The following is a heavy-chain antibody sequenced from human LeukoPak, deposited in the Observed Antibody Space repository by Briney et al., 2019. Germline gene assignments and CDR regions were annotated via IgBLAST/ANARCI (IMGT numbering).Heavy chain of an antibody. CDR2: ITWDGSGT. CDR3: ARDTRGLRCLDY. D-gene: IGHD4-17*01. V-gene: IGHV3-43*01. J-gene: IGHJ4*02. CDR1: GFNFDDYS. Sequence: PGRSLRLSCAASGFNFDDYSMHWVRQAPGKGLEWVSLITWDGSGTYYADSVKGRFTISRDNSKNSLFLQMHGLRTEDTALYYCARDTRGLRCLDYWGLGTLVTVSS.